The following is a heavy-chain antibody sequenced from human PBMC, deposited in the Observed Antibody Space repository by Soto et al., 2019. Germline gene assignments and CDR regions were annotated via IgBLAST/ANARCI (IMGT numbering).Heavy chain of an antibody. CDR1: GYTFTSYG. CDR2: ISAYNGNT. CDR3: VVAAQPLGLYY. V-gene: IGHV1-18*01. D-gene: IGHD2-15*01. J-gene: IGHJ4*02. Sequence: QVQLVQSGAEVKKPGASVKVSCKASGYTFTSYGISWVRQAPGQGLEWMGWISAYNGNTNYAQKLQGRVTMTTDTSTSTAYMELMSLRSDDTDVYYWVVAAQPLGLYYWGQGTLVTVSS.